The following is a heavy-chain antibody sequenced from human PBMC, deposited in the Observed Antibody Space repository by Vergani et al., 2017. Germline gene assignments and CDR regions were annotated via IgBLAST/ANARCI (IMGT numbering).Heavy chain of an antibody. V-gene: IGHV4-39*01. CDR2: IYYSGST. CDR3: ARHSTVEWLVKLGWIDP. J-gene: IGHJ5*02. CDR1: GASIRSSNYY. D-gene: IGHD6-19*01. Sequence: QLQLQESGPGLVKPSATLSLTCSVSGASIRSSNYYWGWIRQPPGKGLEWIASIYYSGSTYYNPSLKSRVTISVDTSKIQFSLKLSSVTAADTAVYFCARHSTVEWLVKLGWIDPWGQGTLVTVSS.